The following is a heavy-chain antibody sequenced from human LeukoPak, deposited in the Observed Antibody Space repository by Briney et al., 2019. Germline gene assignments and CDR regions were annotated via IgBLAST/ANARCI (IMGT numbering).Heavy chain of an antibody. CDR2: FDPEDGET. J-gene: IGHJ4*02. D-gene: IGHD4-17*01. CDR1: GYTLTELS. V-gene: IGHV1-24*01. CDR3: ATFSDYGDYHFAY. Sequence: ASVTVSCKVSGYTLTELSMHWVRQAPGKGREWMGGFDPEDGETIYAQKFQGRVTMTEDTSTDTAYMELSSLKSEDTAVYYCATFSDYGDYHFAYWGQGTLVTVSS.